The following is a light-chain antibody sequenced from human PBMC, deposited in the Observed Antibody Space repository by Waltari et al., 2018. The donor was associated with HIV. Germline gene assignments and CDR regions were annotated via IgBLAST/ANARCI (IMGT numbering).Light chain of an antibody. CDR3: QQYYNTPSIT. J-gene: IGKJ5*01. Sequence: DIVMTQSPDSLAVSLGQRATINCKSSQSVLSSSNNKNYLAWYQQRPGQPPKLLISWASARESGVSDRISGSGSGTDFTRTINGLQAEDVAVYDCQQYYNTPSITFGQGTRLEIK. CDR1: QSVLSSSNNKNY. CDR2: WAS. V-gene: IGKV4-1*01.